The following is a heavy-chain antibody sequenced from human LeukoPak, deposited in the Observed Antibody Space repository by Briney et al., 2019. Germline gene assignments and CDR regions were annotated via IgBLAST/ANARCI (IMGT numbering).Heavy chain of an antibody. CDR2: INHSGST. CDR1: GGSFSGYY. D-gene: IGHD3-10*01. Sequence: SETLSLTCAVYGGSFSGYYWSWIRQPPGKGLEWIGEINHSGSTNYNPSLKSRVTISVDTSKNQFSLKLSSVTAADTAVYYCARDPGVYYGSGSLDYWGQGTLVTVSS. CDR3: ARDPGVYYGSGSLDY. V-gene: IGHV4-34*01. J-gene: IGHJ4*02.